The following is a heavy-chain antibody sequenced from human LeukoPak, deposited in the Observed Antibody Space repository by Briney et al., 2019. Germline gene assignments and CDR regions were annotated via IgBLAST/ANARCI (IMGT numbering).Heavy chain of an antibody. CDR2: IYPGDSDT. Sequence: GESLKISCKGSRYSFTSNWIGWVRQMPGKGLEWMGIIYPGDSDTRYSPSFQGQVTISADKSISTAYLQWSSLKASDTAMYYCARALSSSPRDYYYGMDVWGQGTTVTVSS. J-gene: IGHJ6*02. CDR1: RYSFTSNW. CDR3: ARALSSSPRDYYYGMDV. D-gene: IGHD6-13*01. V-gene: IGHV5-51*01.